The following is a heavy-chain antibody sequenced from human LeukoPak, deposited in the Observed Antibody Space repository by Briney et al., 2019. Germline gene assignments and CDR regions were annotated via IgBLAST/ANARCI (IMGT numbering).Heavy chain of an antibody. CDR1: GFSFSTYA. Sequence: GGSLRLSCAASGFSFSTYAMSWVRQAPGKGLEWVSAISASGPYYADAVRGRFTISRDNSRNTLSLQMDSLRAEDTAVYYCAKDHESDGYPCLDHWGLGTLVTVSS. V-gene: IGHV3-23*01. CDR3: AKDHESDGYPCLDH. D-gene: IGHD3-22*01. J-gene: IGHJ4*02. CDR2: ISASGP.